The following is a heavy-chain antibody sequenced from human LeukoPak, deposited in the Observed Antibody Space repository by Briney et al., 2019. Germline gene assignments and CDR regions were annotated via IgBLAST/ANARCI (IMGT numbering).Heavy chain of an antibody. D-gene: IGHD3/OR15-3a*01. Sequence: SETLSLTCAVSGGSISSGDYSWSWIRQPPGKGLEWIGYIYHSGSTYYNPSLKSRVTISVDKSKNQFSLKLSSVTAADTAVYYCASRDYYFDHWGQGTLVTVSS. CDR1: GGSISSGDYS. V-gene: IGHV4-30-2*01. CDR3: ASRDYYFDH. CDR2: IYHSGST. J-gene: IGHJ4*02.